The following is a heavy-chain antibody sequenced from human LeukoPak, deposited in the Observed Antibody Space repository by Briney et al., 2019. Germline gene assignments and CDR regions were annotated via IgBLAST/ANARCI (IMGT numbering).Heavy chain of an antibody. Sequence: GASVTVSRKASGGTFSSYAISRVRQAPGQGLEWMGGIIPIFGTANYAQKFQGRVTITADKSTSTAYMELSSLRSEDTAVYYCARDSLPRSLIYYYYGMDVWGKGTTVTVSS. D-gene: IGHD3-16*02. J-gene: IGHJ6*04. V-gene: IGHV1-69*06. CDR3: ARDSLPRSLIYYYYGMDV. CDR2: IIPIFGTA. CDR1: GGTFSSYA.